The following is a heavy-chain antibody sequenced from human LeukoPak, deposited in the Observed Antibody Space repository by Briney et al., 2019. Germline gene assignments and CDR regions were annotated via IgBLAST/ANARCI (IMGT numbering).Heavy chain of an antibody. V-gene: IGHV4-31*03. J-gene: IGHJ4*02. CDR1: GGSISSGGYY. CDR3: ARATDYGDSYYFDY. CDR2: IYYSGST. D-gene: IGHD4-17*01. Sequence: SETLSLTCTVSGGSISSGGYYWSWIRQHPGKGLEWIGYIYYSGSTYYNPSLKSRVTISVDTPKNQFSLKLSSVTAADTAVYYCARATDYGDSYYFDYWGQGTLVTVSS.